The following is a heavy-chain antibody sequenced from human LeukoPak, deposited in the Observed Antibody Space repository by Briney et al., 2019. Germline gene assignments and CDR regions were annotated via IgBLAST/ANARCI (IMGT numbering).Heavy chain of an antibody. D-gene: IGHD2-2*01. J-gene: IGHJ3*02. V-gene: IGHV3-23*01. Sequence: PGGSLRLSCAASGFTFSNYWMSWVRQAPGKGLEWVSGISGTGRSTYYADSVKGRFTISRDNSKNTLYLQMNSLRAEDTAVYYCAKSVVEARLIGDAFDIWGQGTMVTVSS. CDR2: ISGTGRST. CDR3: AKSVVEARLIGDAFDI. CDR1: GFTFSNYW.